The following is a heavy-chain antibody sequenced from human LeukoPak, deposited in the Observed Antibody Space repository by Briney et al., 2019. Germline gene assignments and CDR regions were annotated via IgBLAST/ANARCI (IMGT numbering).Heavy chain of an antibody. D-gene: IGHD3-22*01. J-gene: IGHJ3*02. CDR1: GFTFSSYA. CDR2: IRYDGTNK. V-gene: IGHV3-30*02. CDR3: AEVANYYDSYDAFDI. Sequence: GGSLRLSCAASGFTFSSYAMHWVRQAPGKGLEWVAFIRYDGTNKYYTDSVKGRFTISRDNSKNTLYLQMNSLRAEDTAIYYCAEVANYYDSYDAFDIWGQGTMVTVSS.